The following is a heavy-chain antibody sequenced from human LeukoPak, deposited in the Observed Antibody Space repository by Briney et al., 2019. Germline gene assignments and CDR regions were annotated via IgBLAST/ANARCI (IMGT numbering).Heavy chain of an antibody. CDR1: GYAFSGYY. CDR2: INPNNGDT. V-gene: IGHV1-2*02. CDR3: ARDRGVTLAGPDAPDV. J-gene: IGHJ3*01. Sequence: ASVKVSCKASGYAFSGYYIHWVRQAPGQGPEWMGWINPNNGDTKSAQNFQGRVSMTSDTSVRTAYLVLSTLRSDDTAMYYCARDRGVTLAGPDAPDVWGQGTMVTVSS. D-gene: IGHD6-19*01.